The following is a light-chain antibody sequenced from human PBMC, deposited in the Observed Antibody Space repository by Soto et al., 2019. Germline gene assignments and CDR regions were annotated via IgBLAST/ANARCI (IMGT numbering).Light chain of an antibody. V-gene: IGLV1-44*01. CDR2: SNN. Sequence: QSVLTQPPSASGTPGQRVTISCSGSSSNIGSNTVNWYQQLPGTAPKLLIYSNNHRPSGVPDRFSGSQSGTSASLAISGLHSEDEADYYCAAWDDSLNGYVFGTGTKLTVL. CDR1: SSNIGSNT. J-gene: IGLJ1*01. CDR3: AAWDDSLNGYV.